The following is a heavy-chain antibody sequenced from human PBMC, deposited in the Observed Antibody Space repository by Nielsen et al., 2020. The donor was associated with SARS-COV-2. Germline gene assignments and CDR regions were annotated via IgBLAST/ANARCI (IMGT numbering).Heavy chain of an antibody. J-gene: IGHJ1*01. CDR1: GFTFSSYA. CDR3: ARDMIAVAGNYLQH. Sequence: GGSLRLSCAASGFTFSSYAMHWVRQAPGKGLEWVAVISYDGSNKYYADSVKGRFTISRDNSKNTLYLQMNSLRAEDTAVYYCARDMIAVAGNYLQHWGQGTLVTVSS. CDR2: ISYDGSNK. D-gene: IGHD6-19*01. V-gene: IGHV3-30-3*01.